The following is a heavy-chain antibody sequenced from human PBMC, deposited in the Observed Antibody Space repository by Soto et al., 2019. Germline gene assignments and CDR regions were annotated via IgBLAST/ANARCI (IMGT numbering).Heavy chain of an antibody. J-gene: IGHJ4*02. V-gene: IGHV6-1*01. CDR1: VDSVSSNSAA. CDR2: TYYRSKLYN. D-gene: IGHD2-2*01. CDR3: ARDWTSAHSDC. Sequence: PSQTLSLTCAISVDSVSSNSAAWNLISQSPSRGLGWLGRTYYRSKLYNDYGVSVKSRITIEPDTSKNQFSLPLNSVTPEDTAVYYCARDWTSAHSDCWGQGTLVTVSS.